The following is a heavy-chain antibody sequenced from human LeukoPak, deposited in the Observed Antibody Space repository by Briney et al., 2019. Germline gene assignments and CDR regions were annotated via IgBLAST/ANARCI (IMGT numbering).Heavy chain of an antibody. D-gene: IGHD3-9*01. CDR3: ARGMESGRYDIFDY. J-gene: IGHJ4*02. CDR1: GGTFSSYA. Sequence: SVTVSCTASGGTFSSYAISWVRQAPGQGLEWMGGIIPIFGTANYAQKFQGRVTITADESTSTAYMELSSLRSEDTAVYYCARGMESGRYDIFDYWGQGTLVTVSS. V-gene: IGHV1-69*01. CDR2: IIPIFGTA.